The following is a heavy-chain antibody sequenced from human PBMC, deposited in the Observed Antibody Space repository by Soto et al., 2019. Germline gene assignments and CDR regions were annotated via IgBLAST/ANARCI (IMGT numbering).Heavy chain of an antibody. J-gene: IGHJ6*03. D-gene: IGHD3-3*01. CDR3: AKGLTYYDFWSGYSDYYYCYMDV. CDR1: GFTFSSYA. CDR2: ISGSGGST. V-gene: IGHV3-23*01. Sequence: EVQLLESGGGLVQPGGSLRLSCAASGFTFSSYAMSWVRQAPGKGLEWVSAISGSGGSTYYADSVKGRFTISRDNSKNTLYLQMNSLRAEDTAVYYCAKGLTYYDFWSGYSDYYYCYMDVWGKGTTVTVSS.